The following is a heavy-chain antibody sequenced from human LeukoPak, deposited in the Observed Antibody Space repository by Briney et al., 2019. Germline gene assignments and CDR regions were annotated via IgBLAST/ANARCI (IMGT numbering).Heavy chain of an antibody. Sequence: PGGSLRLSCAASGFTFSRYGMHWVRQAPGKGLEWVAVIWYDGSNKYYADSVKGRFSISRDNSKNTLYLQMNSLRDEDTAVYYCGRRVSQEGMDVWGQGATVIVSS. CDR1: GFTFSRYG. V-gene: IGHV3-33*01. J-gene: IGHJ6*02. CDR2: IWYDGSNK. CDR3: GRRVSQEGMDV.